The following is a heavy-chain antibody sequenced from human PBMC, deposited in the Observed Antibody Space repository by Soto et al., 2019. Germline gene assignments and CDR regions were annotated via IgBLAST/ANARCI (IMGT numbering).Heavy chain of an antibody. CDR1: GFTFSSYA. D-gene: IGHD3-3*01. Sequence: QVQLVESGGGVVQPGRSLRLSCAASGFTFSSYAMHWVRQAPGKGLGWVAVISYDGSNKYYADSVKGRFTISRDNSKNTLYLQMNSLRAEDTAVYYCARGGDFWSGIEDYWGQGTLVTVSS. CDR2: ISYDGSNK. V-gene: IGHV3-30-3*01. CDR3: ARGGDFWSGIEDY. J-gene: IGHJ4*02.